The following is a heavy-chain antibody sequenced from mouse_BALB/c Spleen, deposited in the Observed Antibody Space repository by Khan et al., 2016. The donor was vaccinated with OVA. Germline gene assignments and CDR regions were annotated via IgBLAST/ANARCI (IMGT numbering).Heavy chain of an antibody. V-gene: IGHV1S29*02. CDR2: IFPNNGGT. CDR1: GYTFTDYN. CDR3: ARSGYGSFAD. J-gene: IGHJ3*01. Sequence: VQLQQSGPELVEPGASVKISCKASGYTFTDYNMDWVKHSHGESLEWIGYIFPNNGGTGYNQKFKTKATLTVDNSSSTASMELRSLTSEDSAVYYCARSGYGSFADWGQGSLGTVSA. D-gene: IGHD1-2*01.